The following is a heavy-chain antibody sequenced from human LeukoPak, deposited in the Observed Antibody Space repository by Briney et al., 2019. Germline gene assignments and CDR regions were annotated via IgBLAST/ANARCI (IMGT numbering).Heavy chain of an antibody. D-gene: IGHD3-22*01. CDR1: GFTFSSYA. Sequence: GGSLRLSCAASGFTFSSYAMSWVRQAPGKGLEWISAISGSGGSTYYADSVKGRFTISGDNSKNTLYLQMNSLRAEDTAVYYCAKRSSSGYKPDLGYWGQGTRVTVAS. CDR2: ISGSGGST. CDR3: AKRSSSGYKPDLGY. J-gene: IGHJ4*02. V-gene: IGHV3-23*01.